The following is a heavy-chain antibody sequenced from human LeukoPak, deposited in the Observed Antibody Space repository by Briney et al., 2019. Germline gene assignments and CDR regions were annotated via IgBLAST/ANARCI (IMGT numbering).Heavy chain of an antibody. V-gene: IGHV3-23*01. CDR2: ISGSGGGT. CDR1: GFAFNSYA. Sequence: GGSLRLSCAASGFAFNSYAMSWVRQAPGKGLEWVSAISGSGGGTYFADSVKGRFTISRDNSKNTLSLQMNSLRAEDTAVYYCAKSRLGIGYSSTWYPGDPWGQGTLVTVSS. CDR3: AKSRLGIGYSSTWYPGDP. D-gene: IGHD6-13*01. J-gene: IGHJ5*02.